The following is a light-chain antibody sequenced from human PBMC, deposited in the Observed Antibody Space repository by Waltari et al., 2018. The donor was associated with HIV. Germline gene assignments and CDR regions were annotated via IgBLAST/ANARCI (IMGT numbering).Light chain of an antibody. CDR1: HIGSKG. Sequence: SYVLTQPPSVSVAPGQTARIPCSGNHIGSKGVHWYQHKPGQAPVLVVHDDSDRPSGIPDQFSGSKSGSTATLSISRAEVGDEADYYCQVWESRIEHMVFGGGTKLTVL. V-gene: IGLV3-21*02. CDR3: QVWESRIEHMV. J-gene: IGLJ2*01. CDR2: DDS.